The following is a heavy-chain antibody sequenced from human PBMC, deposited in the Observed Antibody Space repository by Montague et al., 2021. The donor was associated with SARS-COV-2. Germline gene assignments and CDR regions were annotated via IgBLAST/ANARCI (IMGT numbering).Heavy chain of an antibody. D-gene: IGHD6-13*01. CDR3: ARGTAAGTTFDY. CDR1: GGSISSNC. Sequence: SETLSLTCTVSGGSISSNCWSWIRQPPGKGMEWVGYVNYSGSTNYNPSLRRQASISVDTSKNQFHLKLSSVTAADTAEYYCARGTAAGTTFDYWGQGTLVTVSS. CDR2: VNYSGST. V-gene: IGHV4-59*01. J-gene: IGHJ4*02.